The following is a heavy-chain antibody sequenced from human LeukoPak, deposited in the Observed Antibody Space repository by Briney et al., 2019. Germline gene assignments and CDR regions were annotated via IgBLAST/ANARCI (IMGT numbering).Heavy chain of an antibody. D-gene: IGHD1-26*01. V-gene: IGHV4-39*01. Sequence: SETLSLTCTVSGGSISSSSYYWGWIRQPPGKGLEWIGSIYYSGSTYCNPSLKSRVTISVDTSKNQFSLKLSSVTAADTAVYYCAEIVGATIGYWGQGTLVTVSS. CDR2: IYYSGST. J-gene: IGHJ4*02. CDR1: GGSISSSSYY. CDR3: AEIVGATIGY.